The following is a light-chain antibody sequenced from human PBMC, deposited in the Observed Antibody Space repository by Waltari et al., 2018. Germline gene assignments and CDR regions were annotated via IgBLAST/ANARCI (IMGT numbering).Light chain of an antibody. CDR3: QQYKSPPWT. Sequence: DIQMTQSPSTLPAPVGDRVPITCLASQSIRSWLAWYQQKPGKAPKLLISKASTLESGVPSRFSGSGSGTEFTLTISSLQPDDFATYHCQQYKSPPWTFGQGTKVEIK. CDR1: QSIRSW. J-gene: IGKJ1*01. V-gene: IGKV1-5*03. CDR2: KAS.